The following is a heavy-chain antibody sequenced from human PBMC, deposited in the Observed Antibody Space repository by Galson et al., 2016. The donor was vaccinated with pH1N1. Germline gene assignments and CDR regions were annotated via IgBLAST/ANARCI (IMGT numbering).Heavy chain of an antibody. J-gene: IGHJ4*02. CDR3: AKGTLPGYYDY. CDR2: ISGYNGNT. V-gene: IGHV1-18*01. Sequence: SVKVSCKASGYMFSTYGINWVRKAPGQGPEWMGRISGYNGNTIYAQKFQARISMTIDKSTNTVYMDLRSLRSDDTAVYYCAKGTLPGYYDYWGQGTLVTVSS. D-gene: IGHD3-22*01. CDR1: GYMFSTYG.